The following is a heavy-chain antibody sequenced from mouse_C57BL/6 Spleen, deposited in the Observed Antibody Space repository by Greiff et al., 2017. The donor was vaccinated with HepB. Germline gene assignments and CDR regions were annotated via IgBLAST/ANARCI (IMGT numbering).Heavy chain of an antibody. CDR2: ISYDGSN. CDR3: ARGVPFAY. CDR1: GYSITSGYY. J-gene: IGHJ3*01. V-gene: IGHV3-6*01. Sequence: DVQLQESGPGLVKPSQSLSLTCSVTGYSITSGYYWNCIRQFPGNKLEWMGYISYDGSNNYNPSLKNRISITRDTSKNQFFLRLNSVTTEDTATYYCARGVPFAYWGQGTLVTVSA.